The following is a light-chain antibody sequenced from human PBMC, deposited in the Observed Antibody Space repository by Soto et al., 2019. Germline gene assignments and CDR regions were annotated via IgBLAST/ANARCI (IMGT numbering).Light chain of an antibody. V-gene: IGLV1-51*02. Sequence: QSVLTQPPSVSAAPGQKVTISCSGSSSNIGSYSVSWYQQLPGTAPKLLIYENYERPSGIPDRFSGSKSGTSATLGITGLQTGDEADYYCGAWDDSLTGGVFGGGTKLTVL. CDR3: GAWDDSLTGGV. J-gene: IGLJ2*01. CDR2: ENY. CDR1: SSNIGSYS.